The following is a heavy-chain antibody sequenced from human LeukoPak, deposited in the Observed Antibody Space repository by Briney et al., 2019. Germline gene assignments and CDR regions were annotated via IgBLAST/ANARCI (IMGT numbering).Heavy chain of an antibody. Sequence: GGSLRLSCSASGFTFSSYAMSWVRQAPGKGLEWVSAISGSGGSTYYADSVKGRFTISRDNSKNTLYLQMNSLRGEDTAVYYCAKKSQKNYFDYWGQGTLVTVSS. V-gene: IGHV3-23*01. CDR1: GFTFSSYA. CDR3: AKKSQKNYFDY. J-gene: IGHJ4*02. CDR2: ISGSGGST.